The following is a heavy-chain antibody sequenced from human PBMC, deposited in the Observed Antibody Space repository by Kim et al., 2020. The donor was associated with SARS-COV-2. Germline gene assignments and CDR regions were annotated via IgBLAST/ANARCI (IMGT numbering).Heavy chain of an antibody. D-gene: IGHD3-3*01. CDR1: GGSISSSSYY. CDR3: ARHANAHYDFWSGYPYSDYYYGMDV. CDR2: IYYSGST. Sequence: SETLSLTCTVSGGSISSSSYYWGWIRQPPGKGLEWIGSIYYSGSTYYNPSLKSRVTISVDTSKNQFSLKLSSVSAADTAVYYCARHANAHYDFWSGYPYSDYYYGMDVWGQGTTVTVSS. V-gene: IGHV4-39*01. J-gene: IGHJ6*02.